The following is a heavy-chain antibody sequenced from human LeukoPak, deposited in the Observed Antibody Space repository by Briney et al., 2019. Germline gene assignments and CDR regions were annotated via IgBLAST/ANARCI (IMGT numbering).Heavy chain of an antibody. CDR3: ARQPSIAAAGDY. V-gene: IGHV4-59*08. Sequence: PSETLSLTCTVSGGSISSYYWSWIRQPPGKGLEWIGYIYYSGSTNYNPSLKSRGTISVDTSKNQFSLKLSSVTAADTAVYYCARQPSIAAAGDYWGQGTLVTVSS. CDR1: GGSISSYY. J-gene: IGHJ4*02. D-gene: IGHD6-13*01. CDR2: IYYSGST.